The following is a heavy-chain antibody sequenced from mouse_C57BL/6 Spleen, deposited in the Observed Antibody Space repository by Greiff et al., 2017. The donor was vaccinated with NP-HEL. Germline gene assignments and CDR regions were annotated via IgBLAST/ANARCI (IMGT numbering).Heavy chain of an antibody. D-gene: IGHD3-2*02. Sequence: EVKLQQSGAELVRPGASVKLSCTASGFNIKDDYMHWVKQRPEQGLAWIGWIDPENGDTEYASKFQGKATITADTSSNTAYLQLSSLTSEDTAVYYCTLDSSGSSWFAYWGQGTLVTVSA. CDR3: TLDSSGSSWFAY. V-gene: IGHV14-4*01. CDR1: GFNIKDDY. CDR2: IDPENGDT. J-gene: IGHJ3*01.